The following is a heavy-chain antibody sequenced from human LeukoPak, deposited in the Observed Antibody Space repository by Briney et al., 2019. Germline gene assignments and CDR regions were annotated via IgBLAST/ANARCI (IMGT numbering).Heavy chain of an antibody. CDR1: GGSISSYY. D-gene: IGHD3-22*01. CDR2: IYYSGST. Sequence: SETLSLTCTVSGGSISSYYWSWIRQPPGKGLEWIGYIYYSGSTNYNPSLKSRVTISVDTSKNQFSLKLSSVTAADTAVYYCAGLVGRYSSGLYYYYFDYWGQGTLVTVSS. J-gene: IGHJ4*02. V-gene: IGHV4-59*01. CDR3: AGLVGRYSSGLYYYYFDY.